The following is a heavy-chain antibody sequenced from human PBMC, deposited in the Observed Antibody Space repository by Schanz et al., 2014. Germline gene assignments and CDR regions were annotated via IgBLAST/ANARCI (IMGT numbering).Heavy chain of an antibody. J-gene: IGHJ4*02. D-gene: IGHD6-19*01. V-gene: IGHV3-23*04. CDR3: AKDHPSSGWPAFDV. Sequence: EVQLVESGGGLVQPGGSLRLSRAASGFTFSSYDMDWVRQAPGRGLEWVSGITRQGTTYYADFVKGRFSISRDLSSNTLYLQMNSLRADDSAIYYCAKDHPSSGWPAFDVWGQGTQXTVSS. CDR1: GFTFSSYD. CDR2: ITRQGTT.